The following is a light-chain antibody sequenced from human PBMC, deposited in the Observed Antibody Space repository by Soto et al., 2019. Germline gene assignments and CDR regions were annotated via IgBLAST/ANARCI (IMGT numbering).Light chain of an antibody. CDR3: QQYNSYSWT. CDR2: DAS. CDR1: HSISSY. V-gene: IGKV1-5*01. J-gene: IGKJ1*01. Sequence: IQMTQSQSSLSASVGDRVTITCRASHSISSYLSWYQLKPGKAPKLLIYDASSLESGVPSRFSGSGSGTEFTLTISSLQPDDFATYYCQQYNSYSWTFGQGTKVDI.